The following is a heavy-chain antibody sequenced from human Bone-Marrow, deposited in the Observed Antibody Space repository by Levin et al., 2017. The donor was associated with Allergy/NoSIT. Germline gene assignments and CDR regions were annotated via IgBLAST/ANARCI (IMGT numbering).Heavy chain of an antibody. D-gene: IGHD3-10*01. J-gene: IGHJ5*02. V-gene: IGHV4-59*08. CDR2: IYYNGST. CDR1: GGSISSYY. Sequence: GSLRLSCTVSGGSISSYYWSWIRQPPGKGLEWIGYIYYNGSTNYNPSLKSRVTISVDTAKNQFSLKLSSVTGADTAVYYCARHKSGFGEYHPYNWFDPWVHVTLVTVSS. CDR3: ARHKSGFGEYHPYNWFDP.